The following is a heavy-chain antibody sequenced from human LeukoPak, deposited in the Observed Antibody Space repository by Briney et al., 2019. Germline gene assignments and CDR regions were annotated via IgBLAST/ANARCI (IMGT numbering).Heavy chain of an antibody. J-gene: IGHJ4*02. D-gene: IGHD5-24*01. CDR2: IQQEGSET. CDR1: GFTFSNYW. V-gene: IGHV3-7*03. CDR3: ARDRDGYSRFDY. Sequence: PGGSLRLSCAASGFTFSNYWMSWVRQAPGKGLEWVANIQQEGSETYYVDPVKGRFTISRDNAKNSLYLQMNSLRAEDTAVYYCARDRDGYSRFDYWGQGTLVTVSS.